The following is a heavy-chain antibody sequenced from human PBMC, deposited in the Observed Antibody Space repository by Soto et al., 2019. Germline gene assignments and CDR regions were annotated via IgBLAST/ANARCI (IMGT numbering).Heavy chain of an antibody. CDR3: ARGPERVVVAATAIDY. J-gene: IGHJ4*02. Sequence: SVKVSCKASGGTFSSYAISWVRQAPGQGLEWMGGIIPIFGTANYAQKFQGRVTITADESTSTAYMELSSLRSEDTAVYYCARGPERVVVAATAIDYWGQGTLVTVSS. D-gene: IGHD2-15*01. CDR2: IIPIFGTA. V-gene: IGHV1-69*13. CDR1: GGTFSSYA.